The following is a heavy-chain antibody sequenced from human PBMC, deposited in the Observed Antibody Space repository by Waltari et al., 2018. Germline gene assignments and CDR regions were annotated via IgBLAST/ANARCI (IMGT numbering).Heavy chain of an antibody. J-gene: IGHJ3*02. CDR2: VYVGGTT. CDR1: GFTVFNNY. D-gene: IGHD4-17*01. Sequence: EMQLVESGGDLIQPGGSLRLSCAASGFTVFNNYMTWVRQAPGKGLEWFSVVYVGGTTYYADSVKGRFTISRDSSKSTLFLQMNSLRAEDTAMYYCASHPYGDFWGWAFDIWGQGTMVTVSS. CDR3: ASHPYGDFWGWAFDI. V-gene: IGHV3-53*01.